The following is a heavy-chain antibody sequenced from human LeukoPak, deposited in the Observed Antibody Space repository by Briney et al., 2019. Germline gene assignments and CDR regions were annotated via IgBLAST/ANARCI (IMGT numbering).Heavy chain of an antibody. D-gene: IGHD1-26*01. CDR3: AKSMDTVGATTLDS. V-gene: IGHV3-23*01. CDR1: GFSFSSYP. J-gene: IGHJ5*01. CDR2: ITGDGQDT. Sequence: PGGSLRLSCVASGFSFSSYPMSWVRQAPGRGLEWVATITGDGQDTFYAGLGTGRFIVSRDNIRNTVFLERDSLRDEDTAVYYCAKSMDTVGATTLDSWGQGARVIVSS.